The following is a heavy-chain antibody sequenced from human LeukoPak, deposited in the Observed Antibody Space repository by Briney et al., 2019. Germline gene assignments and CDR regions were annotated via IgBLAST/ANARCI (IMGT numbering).Heavy chain of an antibody. V-gene: IGHV4-61*02. J-gene: IGHJ3*02. Sequence: SETLSLTCTVSGGSISSGYYYWSWIRRPAGKGLEWIGRIYTSGSTNYNPSLKSRVTISVDTSKNQFSLKLSSVTAADTAVYYCARTEYSSSSGAFDIWGPGTMVTVSS. D-gene: IGHD6-6*01. CDR1: GGSISSGYYY. CDR3: ARTEYSSSSGAFDI. CDR2: IYTSGST.